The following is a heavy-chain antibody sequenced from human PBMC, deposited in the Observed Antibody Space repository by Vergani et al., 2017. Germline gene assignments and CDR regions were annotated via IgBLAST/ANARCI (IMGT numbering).Heavy chain of an antibody. CDR3: ARDLRLLYNRFDP. J-gene: IGHJ5*02. V-gene: IGHV3-33*01. D-gene: IGHD1-14*01. Sequence: VQPGRSLILSCAASGFTFNQYGMHWVRQAPGKGLEWVAVTWYDGNNKQYADSVKGRFTISRDNSKSTMYLQMNSLRDEDTGVYYCARDLRLLYNRFDPWGQGTLVTVSS. CDR2: TWYDGNNK. CDR1: GFTFNQYG.